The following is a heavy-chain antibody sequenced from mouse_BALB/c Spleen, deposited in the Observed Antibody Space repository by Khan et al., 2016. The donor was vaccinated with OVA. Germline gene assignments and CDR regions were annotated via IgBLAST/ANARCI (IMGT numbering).Heavy chain of an antibody. CDR2: IWSGGST. CDR1: GFSLTTYG. J-gene: IGHJ3*01. Sequence: QVQLQQSGPGLVQPSQSLSITCTVSGFSLTTYGVHWVRQSPGKGLEWLGVIWSGGSTDYNAAFISRLSISKDSSKSQVFFKMNSLQVNDTAIYYGARNYDYDEGLAYWGQGTLVTVSA. CDR3: ARNYDYDEGLAY. V-gene: IGHV2-2*02. D-gene: IGHD2-4*01.